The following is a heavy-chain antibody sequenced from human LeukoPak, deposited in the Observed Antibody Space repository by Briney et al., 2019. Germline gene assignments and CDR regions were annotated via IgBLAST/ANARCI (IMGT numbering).Heavy chain of an antibody. CDR2: IIPIFGTA. Sequence: SVMVSCKASGGTFSSYAISWVRQAPGQGLEWMGGIIPIFGTANYAQKFQGRVTITADESTSTAYMELSSLRSEDTAVYYCARDSRYCSSTSCFFDYWGQGTLVTVSS. J-gene: IGHJ4*02. CDR1: GGTFSSYA. CDR3: ARDSRYCSSTSCFFDY. V-gene: IGHV1-69*01. D-gene: IGHD2-2*01.